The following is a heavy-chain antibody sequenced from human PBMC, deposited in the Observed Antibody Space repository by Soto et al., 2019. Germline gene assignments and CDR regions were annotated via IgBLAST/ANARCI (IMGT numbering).Heavy chain of an antibody. CDR1: GLTVSDNY. J-gene: IGHJ4*02. CDR3: AKDPVYYDILTGYFDY. Sequence: GGSLRLSCAPSGLTVSDNYMGWVRQATGKGLEWVSAISGSGGSTYYADSVKGRFTISRDNSKNTLYLQMNSLRAEDTAVYYCAKDPVYYDILTGYFDYWGQGTLVTVSS. CDR2: ISGSGGST. D-gene: IGHD3-9*01. V-gene: IGHV3-23*01.